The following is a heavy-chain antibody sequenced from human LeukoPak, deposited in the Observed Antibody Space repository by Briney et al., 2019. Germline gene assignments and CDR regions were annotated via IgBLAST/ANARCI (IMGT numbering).Heavy chain of an antibody. V-gene: IGHV4-61*02. J-gene: IGHJ3*02. CDR1: GGSISSGSYY. CDR2: IYTSGST. Sequence: PSQTLSLTCTVSGGSISSGSYYWSWIRQPAGKGLEWIGRIYTSGSTNYNPSLKSRVTISVDTSKNQFSLKLSSVTAADTAVYYCARDLNSYGVDAFDIWGQGTMVTVSS. D-gene: IGHD5-18*01. CDR3: ARDLNSYGVDAFDI.